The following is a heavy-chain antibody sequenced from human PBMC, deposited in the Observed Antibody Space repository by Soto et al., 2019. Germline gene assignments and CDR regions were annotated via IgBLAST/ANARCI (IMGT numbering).Heavy chain of an antibody. CDR2: INPSGAST. CDR1: GYSFTNNY. D-gene: IGHD3-3*01. CDR3: ARVFGLVKHDDFGSGYYDY. V-gene: IGHV1-46*01. J-gene: IGHJ4*02. Sequence: QVQLVQSGAEVIKPGASVKISCKASGYSFTNNYINWVRQAPGQGLEWVGLINPSGASTTYAQNFQGRVTMTRDTSTRTVYMELSSLRSDDTAVYYSARVFGLVKHDDFGSGYYDYWGQGTQVTVSS.